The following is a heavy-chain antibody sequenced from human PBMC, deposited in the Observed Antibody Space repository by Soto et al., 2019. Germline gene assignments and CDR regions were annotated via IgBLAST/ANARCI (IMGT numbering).Heavy chain of an antibody. D-gene: IGHD6-6*01. CDR1: GFTFSSYA. CDR3: ANQYEEYSSSSEQQLGGYYYYYGMDV. CDR2: ISGSGGST. Sequence: PGGSLRLSCAASGFTFSSYAMSWVRQAPGKGLEWVSAISGSGGSTYYADSVKGRFTISRDNSKNTLYLQMNSLRAEDTAVYYCANQYEEYSSSSEQQLGGYYYYYGMDVWGQGTTVTVSS. J-gene: IGHJ6*02. V-gene: IGHV3-23*01.